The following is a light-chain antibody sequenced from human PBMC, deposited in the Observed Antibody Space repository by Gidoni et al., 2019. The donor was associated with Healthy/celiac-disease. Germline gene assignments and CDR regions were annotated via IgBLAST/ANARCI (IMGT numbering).Light chain of an antibody. Sequence: DIVMTQTPISLPVTPGEPASLPCRSSQSLLDSDDRNTYLYWHLQKPGQSPPLLIYPLSSRASVVPDRCSGGGSGTDFTLKISRVEAEDVGVYYCMQRIESPITFGQGTRLEIK. J-gene: IGKJ5*01. CDR3: MQRIESPIT. V-gene: IGKV2-40*01. CDR1: QSLLDSDDRNTY. CDR2: PLS.